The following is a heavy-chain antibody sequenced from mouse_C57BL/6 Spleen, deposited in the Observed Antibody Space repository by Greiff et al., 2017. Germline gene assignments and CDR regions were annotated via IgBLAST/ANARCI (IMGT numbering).Heavy chain of an antibody. J-gene: IGHJ1*03. V-gene: IGHV8-8*01. D-gene: IGHD2-3*01. Sequence: QVTLKVSGPGILQPSQTLSLTCSFSGFSLSTFGMGVGWIRQPSGKGLEWLAHIWWDDDKYYNPALKGRLTISKDTSKNQVFLKIANVDTADTATYYCARIEGNDGASPGYFDVWGTGTTVTVSS. CDR3: ARIEGNDGASPGYFDV. CDR2: IWWDDDK. CDR1: GFSLSTFGMG.